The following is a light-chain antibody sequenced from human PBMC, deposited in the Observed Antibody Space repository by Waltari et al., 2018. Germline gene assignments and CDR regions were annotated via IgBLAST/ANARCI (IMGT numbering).Light chain of an antibody. V-gene: IGLV4-69*01. J-gene: IGLJ2*01. Sequence: QLILTQSPSASASLGASVKLSCTLSSGHSNDAIAWLQRQPEKGPRYLMKVNSDGSYIKGDGIPARFSGSSSGADRYLTISSLQSEDEADYYCETGGFGIWRFGGGTKLTVL. CDR1: SGHSNDA. CDR3: ETGGFGIWR. CDR2: VNSDGSY.